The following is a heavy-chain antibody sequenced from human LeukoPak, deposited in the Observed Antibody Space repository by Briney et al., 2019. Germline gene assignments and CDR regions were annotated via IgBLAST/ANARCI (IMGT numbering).Heavy chain of an antibody. D-gene: IGHD5-18*01. CDR2: FLYSGGT. V-gene: IGHV4-39*07. CDR1: GGSINSTGHY. Sequence: SETLSLTCVVSGGSINSTGHYWGWIRQPPGKGLEWIGSFLYSGGTYYNPSLKSRVTISLDTSKNQFSLKLTSVTAADTAVYYCARDGYNYGLDRFDCWGQGTLVTFSS. CDR3: ARDGYNYGLDRFDC. J-gene: IGHJ4*02.